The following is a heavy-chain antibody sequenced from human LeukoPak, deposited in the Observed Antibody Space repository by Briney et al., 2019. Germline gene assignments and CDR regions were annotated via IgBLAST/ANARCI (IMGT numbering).Heavy chain of an antibody. CDR1: GGTFNSYA. CDR3: ARGGYSYGRVFDY. V-gene: IGHV1-69*04. Sequence: GASVKVSCKASGGTFNSYAISWVRQAPGQGLEWMGRIIPILGIANYAQKFQGRVTITADKSTSTAYMELSSLRSEDTAVYYCARGGYSYGRVFDYWGQGTLVTVSS. CDR2: IIPILGIA. J-gene: IGHJ4*02. D-gene: IGHD5-18*01.